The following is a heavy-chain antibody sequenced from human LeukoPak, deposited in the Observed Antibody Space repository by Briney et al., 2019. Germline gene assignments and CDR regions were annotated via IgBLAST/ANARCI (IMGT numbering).Heavy chain of an antibody. CDR2: MNPKSGGT. Sequence: ASVKVSCKASGYTFTGYYMHRVRQAPGQGLEWTGRMNPKSGGTNNAQKFQGRVTMPRDTSISTANMELSRLRSDVTAVYYCARIGRWLQLRAGGFVDYWGQGTLVTVSS. J-gene: IGHJ4*02. V-gene: IGHV1-2*06. CDR1: GYTFTGYY. D-gene: IGHD5-24*01. CDR3: ARIGRWLQLRAGGFVDY.